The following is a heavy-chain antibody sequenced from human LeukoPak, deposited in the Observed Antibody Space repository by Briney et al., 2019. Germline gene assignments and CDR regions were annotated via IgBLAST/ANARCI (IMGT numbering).Heavy chain of an antibody. V-gene: IGHV3-20*01. D-gene: IGHD3-22*01. J-gene: IGHJ5*02. Sequence: GGSLRLSCAASGFTFDDYGMSWVRQAPGKGLEWVSGINWNGGSTCYADSVKGRFTISRDNAKNSLYLQMNSLRAEDTALYHCARVRLTTNSFDPWGQGTLVTVSS. CDR2: INWNGGST. CDR3: ARVRLTTNSFDP. CDR1: GFTFDDYG.